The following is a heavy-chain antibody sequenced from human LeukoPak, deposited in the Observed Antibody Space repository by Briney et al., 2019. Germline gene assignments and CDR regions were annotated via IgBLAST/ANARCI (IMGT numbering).Heavy chain of an antibody. CDR1: GFTFSSYA. D-gene: IGHD2-2*01. V-gene: IGHV3-23*01. CDR3: AKVALLGYCTTASCPLDY. CDR2: ISGSGGST. J-gene: IGHJ4*02. Sequence: GGSLRLSCAASGFTFSSYAVNWVRQAPGKGLEWVSVISGSGGSTYYADSVKGRFTISRDNSKNTLYLQMNSLRAEDTAVYSCAKVALLGYCTTASCPLDYWGQGTLVTVSS.